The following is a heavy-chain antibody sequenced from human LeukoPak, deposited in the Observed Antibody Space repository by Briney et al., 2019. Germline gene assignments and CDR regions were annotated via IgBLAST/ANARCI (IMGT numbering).Heavy chain of an antibody. J-gene: IGHJ4*02. V-gene: IGHV1-46*01. Sequence: ASVKVSCKASGYTFTSYYMHWVRQAPGQGLEWMGKINPSGGSTSYAQKFQGRVTMTRDTSTSTVYMELSSLRFEDTAVYYCARVRAGAAYYYDPFDYWGQGTLVTVSS. CDR1: GYTFTSYY. CDR2: INPSGGST. D-gene: IGHD3-22*01. CDR3: ARVRAGAAYYYDPFDY.